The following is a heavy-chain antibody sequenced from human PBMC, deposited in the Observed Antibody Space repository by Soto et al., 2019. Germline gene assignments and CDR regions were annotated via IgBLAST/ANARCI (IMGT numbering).Heavy chain of an antibody. Sequence: EVQLVESGGGLVQPGRYLRLSCAASGFTFDDYAMHWVRQAPGKGLEWVSGISWNSGSIGYADSVKGRFTISRDNAKNSLYLQMNSLRAEDTALYYCARLDSGWTGYFDYWGQGTLVTVSS. CDR2: ISWNSGSI. V-gene: IGHV3-9*01. CDR1: GFTFDDYA. CDR3: ARLDSGWTGYFDY. J-gene: IGHJ4*02. D-gene: IGHD6-19*01.